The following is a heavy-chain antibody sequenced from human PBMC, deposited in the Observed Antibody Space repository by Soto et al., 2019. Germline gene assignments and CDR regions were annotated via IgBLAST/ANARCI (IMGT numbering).Heavy chain of an antibody. J-gene: IGHJ6*02. CDR1: GFTFRDYY. Sequence: QVQLVESGGGLVRPGGSLRLSCEASGFTFRDYYMTWFRQAPGKGLEWLSYIDSSTKYTNYAASVKGRFTISRDNAKNSLYLQMNSLRAGYTVVYYWAREYCYTMDVWGQGTMVTVSS. D-gene: IGHD2-15*01. CDR2: IDSSTKYT. V-gene: IGHV3-11*05. CDR3: AREYCYTMDV.